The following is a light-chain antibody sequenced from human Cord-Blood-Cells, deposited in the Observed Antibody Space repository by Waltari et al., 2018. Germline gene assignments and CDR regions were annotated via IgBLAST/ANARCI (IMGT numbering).Light chain of an antibody. J-gene: IGKJ1*01. CDR2: GAS. CDR1: QSVSSSY. Sequence: EIVLTQSPGTLSLSPGERATLPCRASQSVSSSYLAWYQQNPGQAPRLPNHGASSRTTGIADRFSGSGSGTDVTLTISRLEPEDFAVYDGQQYRSSPWTFGQGTKVEIK. V-gene: IGKV3-20*01. CDR3: QQYRSSPWT.